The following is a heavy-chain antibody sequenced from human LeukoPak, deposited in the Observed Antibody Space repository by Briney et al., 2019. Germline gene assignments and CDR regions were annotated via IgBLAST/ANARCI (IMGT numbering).Heavy chain of an antibody. CDR2: ISPKNGNT. CDR1: GYTFTSYY. D-gene: IGHD3-10*01. CDR3: ARVTYYYGSGRQDEFDY. Sequence: GASVKVSCKASGYTFTSYYMHWVRQAPGQGLEWMGRISPKNGNTNYAQRLQGRVTMTTDTSTNTAYMELTSLTSDDTAIYFCARVTYYYGSGRQDEFDYWGQGTLVTVSS. J-gene: IGHJ4*02. V-gene: IGHV1-18*04.